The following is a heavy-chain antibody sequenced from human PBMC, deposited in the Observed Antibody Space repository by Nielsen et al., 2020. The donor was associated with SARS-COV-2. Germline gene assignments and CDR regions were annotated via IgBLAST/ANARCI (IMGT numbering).Heavy chain of an antibody. J-gene: IGHJ5*02. D-gene: IGHD2-8*01. CDR1: GYSFTSYW. CDR3: ARRPRLGRCTNGVCSGSNWFDP. V-gene: IGHV5-51*01. CDR2: IFPGDSDT. Sequence: GESLKISCKGSGYSFTSYWIGWVRQMPGKGLEWMGIIFPGDSDTRYSPSFQGQVTISADNSINTAYLQWGSLKAADTAIYYCARRPRLGRCTNGVCSGSNWFDPWGQGTLVTVSS.